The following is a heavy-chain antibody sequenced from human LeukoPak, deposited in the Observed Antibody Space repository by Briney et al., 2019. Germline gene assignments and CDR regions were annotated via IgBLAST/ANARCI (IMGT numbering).Heavy chain of an antibody. D-gene: IGHD1-14*01. CDR2: IYSGGST. J-gene: IGHJ4*02. Sequence: GGSLRLSCAASGFTVSSNYMSWVRQAPGKGLEWVSVIYSGGSTYYADSVKGRFTISRDNSKNTLYLQMNSLRVEDTAVYYCARDVVRNDYGDSWGQGTLVTVSS. CDR1: GFTVSSNY. CDR3: ARDVVRNDYGDS. V-gene: IGHV3-66*01.